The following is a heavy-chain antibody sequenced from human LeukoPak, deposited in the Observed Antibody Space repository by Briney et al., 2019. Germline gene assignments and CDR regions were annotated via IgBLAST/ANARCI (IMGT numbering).Heavy chain of an antibody. Sequence: QPGGSLRLSCAASGFTFSSFGMHWVRQAPGKGLQWVAAISDDGNNKYYADSVKGRFTISRDISKNTLYLQMNSLRAEDTAVYYCARDLGRAAAGYDYYYYGMDVWGQGTTVTVSS. D-gene: IGHD6-13*01. CDR1: GFTFSSFG. V-gene: IGHV3-30-3*01. CDR3: ARDLGRAAAGYDYYYYGMDV. CDR2: ISDDGNNK. J-gene: IGHJ6*02.